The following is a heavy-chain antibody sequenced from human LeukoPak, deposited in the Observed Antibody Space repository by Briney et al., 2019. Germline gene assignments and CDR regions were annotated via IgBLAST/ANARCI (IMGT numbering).Heavy chain of an antibody. Sequence: ASVKVSCKASGYTFTNYGITWVRQAPGQGLEWMGWISAYNGNTNYAQKLQGRVTMTTDTSTSTTYVELRSLRSDDTAVYYCAKSTQQWLSTSDCWGQGTLVTVSS. CDR3: AKSTQQWLSTSDC. CDR1: GYTFTNYG. J-gene: IGHJ4*02. CDR2: ISAYNGNT. V-gene: IGHV1-18*01. D-gene: IGHD6-19*01.